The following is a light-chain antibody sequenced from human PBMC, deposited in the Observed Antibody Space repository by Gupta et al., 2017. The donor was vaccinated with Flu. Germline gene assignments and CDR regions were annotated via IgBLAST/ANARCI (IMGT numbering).Light chain of an antibody. CDR2: DVS. J-gene: IGLJ3*02. CDR1: SSDVGGYNY. Sequence: QSALTQPRSVSGSPGQSVTISCTGTSSDVGGYNYVSWYQQHPGKAPKLMIYDVSNRPSGVPDRFSGSKSGNTAALTISGLQAEDEDDYYCCAYAGSIWVFGGGTKLTVL. V-gene: IGLV2-11*01. CDR3: CAYAGSIWV.